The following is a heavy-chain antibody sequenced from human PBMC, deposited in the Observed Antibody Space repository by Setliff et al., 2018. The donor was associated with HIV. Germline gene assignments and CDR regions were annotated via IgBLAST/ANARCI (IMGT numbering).Heavy chain of an antibody. V-gene: IGHV3-66*01. Sequence: QTGGSLRLSCVASGLSVGDNYVAWVRLAPGRGLEGVSVIYPGVASFYSDSVKGRFIISRDISANRVYLQMNSLRDDDTAMYYCARDRVISVRGVLRSTFDPWGRGTRVTVSS. CDR1: GLSVGDNY. CDR3: ARDRVISVRGVLRSTFDP. CDR2: IYPGVAS. D-gene: IGHD3-10*01. J-gene: IGHJ5*02.